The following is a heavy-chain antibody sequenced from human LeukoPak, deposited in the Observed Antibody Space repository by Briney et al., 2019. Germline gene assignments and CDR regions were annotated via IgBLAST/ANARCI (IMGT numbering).Heavy chain of an antibody. CDR2: VNSRGSST. Sequence: PGGSLRLSCAASGFTFSNSAMNWVRQAPGKGLEWVSAVNSRGSSTYYADSVKGRFTISRDNSKGTLYLQMNSLRAEDTAVYYCVKDHGGSGKTNWGQGTLVTVSS. V-gene: IGHV3-23*01. J-gene: IGHJ4*02. CDR3: VKDHGGSGKTN. D-gene: IGHD1-26*01. CDR1: GFTFSNSA.